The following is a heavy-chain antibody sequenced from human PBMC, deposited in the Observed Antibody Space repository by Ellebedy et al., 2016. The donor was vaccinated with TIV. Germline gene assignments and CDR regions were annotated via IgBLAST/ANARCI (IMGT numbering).Heavy chain of an antibody. CDR1: GYTFTGYY. J-gene: IGHJ3*02. Sequence: AASVQVSCKASGYTFTGYYMHWVRQAPGQGLAWMGWINPNSGGTNYAQKFQGWVTMTRDTSISTAYMELSRLRSDDTAVYYCAVGSYYGSGRHMLGNDAFDIWGQGTMVTVSS. CDR3: AVGSYYGSGRHMLGNDAFDI. D-gene: IGHD3-10*01. V-gene: IGHV1-2*04. CDR2: INPNSGGT.